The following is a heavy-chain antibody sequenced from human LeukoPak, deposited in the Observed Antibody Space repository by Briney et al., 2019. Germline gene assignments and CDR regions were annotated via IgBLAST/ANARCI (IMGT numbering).Heavy chain of an antibody. V-gene: IGHV1-69*05. J-gene: IGHJ1*01. CDR1: GGPFIRLA. Sequence: GASVKVSCKASGGPFIRLAISWVRQAPGQGLEWMGDIMPVYGTANYAQNFQGRVTITTDESTSTGYMELSRLTSEDTAVYYCARDISGPVGYFQHWGQGTLVTVSS. D-gene: IGHD2-15*01. CDR3: ARDISGPVGYFQH. CDR2: IMPVYGTA.